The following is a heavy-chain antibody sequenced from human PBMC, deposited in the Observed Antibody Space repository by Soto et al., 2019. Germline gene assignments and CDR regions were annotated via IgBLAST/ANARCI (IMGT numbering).Heavy chain of an antibody. CDR1: GYTFSDFD. Sequence: ASVKVSCKASGYTFSDFDINWLRQAAGQGPEWMGWMNAKSGDTFSAQRLQGKFNMTWDTSLSTAYMEVGSLTLDDAAIYYCARGNPFNYAGLDVWGQGTTVTV. D-gene: IGHD3-16*01. J-gene: IGHJ6*02. CDR2: MNAKSGDT. V-gene: IGHV1-8*01. CDR3: ARGNPFNYAGLDV.